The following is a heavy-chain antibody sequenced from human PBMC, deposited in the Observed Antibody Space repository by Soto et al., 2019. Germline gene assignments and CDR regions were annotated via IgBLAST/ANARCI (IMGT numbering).Heavy chain of an antibody. Sequence: EVQLVESGGGLVQPGGSLRLSCAASGFIFSNYWMHWVRQAPGKGLVWVSRINTDGSTTTYADSVKGRFTISRDNAKSTLYLQMNSLRAEDTAVYFCSTDTCGPRDQWGPGTLVTVSS. CDR3: STDTCGPRDQ. J-gene: IGHJ4*01. CDR1: GFIFSNYW. D-gene: IGHD2-2*01. CDR2: INTDGSTT. V-gene: IGHV3-74*01.